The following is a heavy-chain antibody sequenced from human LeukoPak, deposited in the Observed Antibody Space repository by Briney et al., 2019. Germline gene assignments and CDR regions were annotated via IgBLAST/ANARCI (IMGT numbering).Heavy chain of an antibody. D-gene: IGHD3-22*01. J-gene: IGHJ4*02. Sequence: SETLSLTCAVYGGSFSGYHWTWIRQPPGKGLEWIGSIYYSGSTYYNPSLKSRVTISVDTSKNQFSLKLSSVTAADTAVYYCASQRNDYYDSSGHDYWGQGTLVTVSS. CDR3: ASQRNDYYDSSGHDY. CDR1: GGSFSGYH. V-gene: IGHV4-34*01. CDR2: IYYSGST.